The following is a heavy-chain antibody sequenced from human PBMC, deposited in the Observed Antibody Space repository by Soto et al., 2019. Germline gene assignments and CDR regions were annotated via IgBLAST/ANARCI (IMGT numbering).Heavy chain of an antibody. CDR1: RSSISSGNYY. D-gene: IGHD3-22*01. J-gene: IGHJ4*02. CDR3: ARDRGGSGYYDST. V-gene: IGHV4-31*03. Sequence: QVQLQESGPGWVKPSQTLSLTCTVSRSSISSGNYYWSWIRQHPGKGLEWIGYIYSSGTTYYNPSLKSRVTISLDMSKNQCSLKLSSVTAADTAVYYCARDRGGSGYYDSTWGQGTLVTVSS. CDR2: IYSSGTT.